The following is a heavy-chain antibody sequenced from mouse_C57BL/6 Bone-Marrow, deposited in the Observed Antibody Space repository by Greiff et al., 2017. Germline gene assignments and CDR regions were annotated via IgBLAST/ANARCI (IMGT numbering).Heavy chain of an antibody. V-gene: IGHV1-64*01. J-gene: IGHJ1*03. Sequence: VQLQQPGAELVKPGASVTLSCKASGYTFTSYWMHWVKQRPGQGLEWIGMIHPNSGSTNYNEKFKSKATLTVDKSSSTAYMQLSSLTSEDSAVYYCARGSSYWYFDVWGTGTTVTVSS. CDR1: GYTFTSYW. D-gene: IGHD1-1*01. CDR2: IHPNSGST. CDR3: ARGSSYWYFDV.